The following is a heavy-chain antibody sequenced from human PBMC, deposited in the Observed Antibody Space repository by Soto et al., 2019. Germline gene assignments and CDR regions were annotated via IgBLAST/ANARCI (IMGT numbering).Heavy chain of an antibody. CDR1: GFTVSNNY. V-gene: IGHV3-53*01. CDR3: GTDRGGGGY. J-gene: IGHJ4*02. Sequence: EVQLVESGGGLIQPGGSLRLSCAVSGFTVSNNYMSWVRQAPGKGLEGVSVIYSGGYTAYGDSVKGRFTISRDNSKTTLNLQINSLGADAPAVYFCGTDRGGGGYWGQGTLVTVSS. D-gene: IGHD3-10*01. CDR2: IYSGGYT.